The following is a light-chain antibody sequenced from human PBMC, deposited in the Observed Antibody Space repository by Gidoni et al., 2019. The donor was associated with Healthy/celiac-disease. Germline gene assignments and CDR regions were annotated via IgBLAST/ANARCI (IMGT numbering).Light chain of an antibody. J-gene: IGKJ2*01. V-gene: IGKV1-39*01. CDR3: QQSYSTPRT. Sequence: DIQMTQSPSSLSASVRDRVTIPCRASPSISSYLNWYQQKPGKAPKLLLYAASTLQSGVPSRFSGSGSGTDFTLTISSLQPEDFATYYCQQSYSTPRTFGQXTKLEIK. CDR1: PSISSY. CDR2: AAS.